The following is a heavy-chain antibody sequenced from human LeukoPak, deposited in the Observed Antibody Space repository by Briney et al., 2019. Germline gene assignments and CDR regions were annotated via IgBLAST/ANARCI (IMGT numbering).Heavy chain of an antibody. J-gene: IGHJ5*02. V-gene: IGHV3-66*01. CDR1: GFTASSNY. Sequence: GGSLRLSCAASGFTASSNYMSWVRQAPGKGLEWVSVIYSGGSTYYADSVKGRFTISRDNSKNTLYLQMNSLRAEDTAVYYCVVVKFNNWFDPWGQGTLVTVSS. D-gene: IGHD2-15*01. CDR3: VVVKFNNWFDP. CDR2: IYSGGST.